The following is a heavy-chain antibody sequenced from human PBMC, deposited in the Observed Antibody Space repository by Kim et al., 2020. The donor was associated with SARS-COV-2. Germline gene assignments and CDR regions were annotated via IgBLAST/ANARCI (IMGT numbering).Heavy chain of an antibody. CDR3: ARDDYCSSTSCYRGSYYFDY. Sequence: GGSLRLSCAASGFTFSSYGMHWVRQAPGKGLEWVAVIWYDGSNKYYADSVKGRFTISRDNSKNTLYLQMNSLRAEDTAVYYCARDDYCSSTSCYRGSYYFDYWGQGTLVTVSS. D-gene: IGHD2-2*01. J-gene: IGHJ4*02. CDR1: GFTFSSYG. CDR2: IWYDGSNK. V-gene: IGHV3-33*01.